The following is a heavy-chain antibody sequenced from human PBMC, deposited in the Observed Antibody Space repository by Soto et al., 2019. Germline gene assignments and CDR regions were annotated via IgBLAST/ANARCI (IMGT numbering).Heavy chain of an antibody. D-gene: IGHD3-22*01. CDR2: IYHSGDT. V-gene: IGHV4-4*02. J-gene: IGHJ4*02. Sequence: QVQLQESGPGLVKPSGTLSLTCAVSGGSISSNNRWTWVRQPPGKGLEWIGEIYHSGDTNYNPSLKSRGTLSVHTPKNQFSLNLSSVTAADTAVYYCASARYDTRRYTHFYYWGQGTLVTLSS. CDR1: GGSISSNNR. CDR3: ASARYDTRRYTHFYY.